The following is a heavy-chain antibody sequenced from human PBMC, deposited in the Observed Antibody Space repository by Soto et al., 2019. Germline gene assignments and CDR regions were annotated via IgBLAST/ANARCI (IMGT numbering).Heavy chain of an antibody. D-gene: IGHD5-18*01. CDR2: ISGSGGST. J-gene: IGHJ4*02. Sequence: EVQLLESGGGLVQPGGSLRLSCAASGFTFRSYAMSWVRQAPGKGLEWVSAISGSGGSTYYADSVKGRFTISRDNSKKALYLQMNSLRAEDTAVYYCAKVEQVDTAMPTGGFDYWGQGTLVTVSS. CDR1: GFTFRSYA. V-gene: IGHV3-23*01. CDR3: AKVEQVDTAMPTGGFDY.